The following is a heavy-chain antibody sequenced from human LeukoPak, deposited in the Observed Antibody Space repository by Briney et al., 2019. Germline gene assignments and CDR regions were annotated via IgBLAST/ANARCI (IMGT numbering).Heavy chain of an antibody. Sequence: GGSPRLSCVASGFTVGATDMYWVRRAPGKRLEWVAVLKHDDEIHYMDSVRGRFTISRDNSKNTLLLDMDGLRPEDTATYYCTKIGPVSGTIDYWGQGTLVTVSS. CDR1: GFTVGATD. CDR2: LKHDDEI. D-gene: IGHD1-26*01. V-gene: IGHV3-30*18. J-gene: IGHJ4*02. CDR3: TKIGPVSGTIDY.